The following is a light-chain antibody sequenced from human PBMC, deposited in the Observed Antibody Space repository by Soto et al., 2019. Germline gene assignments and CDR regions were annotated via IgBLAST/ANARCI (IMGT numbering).Light chain of an antibody. Sequence: QSALSQPRSVSGSPGQSVTISCTGTSSVVGGYNYVSWYQQHPGKAPKLMISDVSKRPSGVPDRFSGSKSGTTASLSISGLQAEDEADYYCCSFAGSYTYVFGNGTKVTVL. V-gene: IGLV2-11*01. CDR2: DVS. CDR3: CSFAGSYTYV. J-gene: IGLJ1*01. CDR1: SSVVGGYNY.